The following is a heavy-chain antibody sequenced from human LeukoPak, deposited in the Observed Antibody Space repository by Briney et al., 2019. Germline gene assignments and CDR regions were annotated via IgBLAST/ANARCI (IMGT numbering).Heavy chain of an antibody. CDR3: ARGIELWLPPPGY. J-gene: IGHJ4*02. CDR1: GYSISSGYY. Sequence: SETLSLTCTVSGYSISSGYYWGWIRQPPGKGLEWIGSIYHSGSTYYNPSLKSRVTISVDTSKNQFSLKLSSVTAADTAVYYCARGIELWLPPPGYWGQGTLVTVSS. CDR2: IYHSGST. D-gene: IGHD5-18*01. V-gene: IGHV4-38-2*02.